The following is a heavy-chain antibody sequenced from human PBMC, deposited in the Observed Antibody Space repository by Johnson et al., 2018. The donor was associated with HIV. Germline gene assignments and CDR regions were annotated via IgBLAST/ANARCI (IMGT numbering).Heavy chain of an antibody. CDR1: GLAFRTHC. CDR2: IYNDGRSN. V-gene: IGHV3-74*03. CDR3: AKVDCGGDTCAGYDPFDL. J-gene: IGHJ3*01. Sequence: VQLVESGGGFVQPGGSLRLPCAAPGLAFRTHCMAWVRQVPGKRPVWAARIYNDGRSNTYADSVMGRFPLSRDNAKYTVDLQMNSLRVEDTAVYYCAKVDCGGDTCAGYDPFDLWGQGTLVTVSS. D-gene: IGHD2-21*01.